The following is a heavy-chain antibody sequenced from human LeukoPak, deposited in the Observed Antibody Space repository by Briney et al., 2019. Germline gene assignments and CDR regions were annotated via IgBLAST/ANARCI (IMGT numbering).Heavy chain of an antibody. CDR1: GFTVSSNY. CDR2: ISGSGGST. D-gene: IGHD5-18*01. J-gene: IGHJ4*02. CDR3: ARGAGGSYGFDY. V-gene: IGHV3-23*01. Sequence: GGSLRLSCAVSGFTVSSNYMSWVRQAPGKGLEWVSAISGSGGSTYYADSVKGRFTISRDNSKSTLYLQMNSLRAEDTAVYYCARGAGGSYGFDYWGQGTLVTVSS.